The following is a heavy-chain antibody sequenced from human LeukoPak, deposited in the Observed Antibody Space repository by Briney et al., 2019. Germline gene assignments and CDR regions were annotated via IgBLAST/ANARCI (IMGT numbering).Heavy chain of an antibody. V-gene: IGHV4-34*01. D-gene: IGHD6-13*01. CDR1: GGSFRGYY. Sequence: SETLSLTCAVYGGSFRGYYWSWLRHPPGKGLEWLGEINHSGSTNYNPSLKSRVTISVDTSKNQFSLKLSSVTAADTAVYYCARDPARGAAESTKTNWFDPWGQGTLVTVSS. J-gene: IGHJ5*02. CDR2: INHSGST. CDR3: ARDPARGAAESTKTNWFDP.